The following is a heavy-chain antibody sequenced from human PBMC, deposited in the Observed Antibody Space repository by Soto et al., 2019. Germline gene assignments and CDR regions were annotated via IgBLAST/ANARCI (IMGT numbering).Heavy chain of an antibody. V-gene: IGHV1-69*02. CDR1: GGTFSSYT. J-gene: IGHJ4*02. D-gene: IGHD2-2*01. Sequence: SVKGSCNASGGTFSSYTISWVRQAPGQGLEWMGRIIPILGIANYAQKFQGRVTITADKSTSTAYMELSSLRSEDTAVYYCARARVVPAAMLYFDYWGQGTLVTVSS. CDR2: IIPILGIA. CDR3: ARARVVPAAMLYFDY.